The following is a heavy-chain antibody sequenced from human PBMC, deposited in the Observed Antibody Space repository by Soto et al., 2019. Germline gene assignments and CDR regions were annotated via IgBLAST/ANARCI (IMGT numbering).Heavy chain of an antibody. Sequence: QLQLQESGSGLVKPSQTLSLTCAVSGGSISSGGYSWSWIRQPPGKGLEWIGYIYHSGSTYYNPSLKSRVPISVDRSKNQFSLKLSSVTAADTAVYYCAREGGYDGYYYYGMDVWGQGTTVTVSS. CDR1: GGSISSGGYS. CDR3: AREGGYDGYYYYGMDV. CDR2: IYHSGST. D-gene: IGHD5-12*01. J-gene: IGHJ6*02. V-gene: IGHV4-30-2*01.